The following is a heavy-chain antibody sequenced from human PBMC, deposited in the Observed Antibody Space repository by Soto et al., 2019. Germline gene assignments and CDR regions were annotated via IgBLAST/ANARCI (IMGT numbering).Heavy chain of an antibody. CDR3: AKASGGGWTSYVVS. J-gene: IGHJ4*02. CDR2: IPSNTAIT. V-gene: IGHV3-23*01. CDR1: VFSFNPYV. D-gene: IGHD2-15*01. Sequence: GWSLRQSCVLSVFSFNPYVMAWVRQAPEKGLEWVSSIPSNTAITYYPDSMSGRFTIYRINTNNTIFLQMNSLRVEDSAVYFCAKASGGGWTSYVVSWGQGTLVTVSA.